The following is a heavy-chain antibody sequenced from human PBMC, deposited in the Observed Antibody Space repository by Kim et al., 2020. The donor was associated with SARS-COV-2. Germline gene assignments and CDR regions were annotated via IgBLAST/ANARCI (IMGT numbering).Heavy chain of an antibody. CDR3: AKAPRRIAVAGTDGWGY. Sequence: GGSLRLSCAASGFTFSSYAMSWVRQAPGKGLEWVSAISGSGGSTYYADSVKGRFTISRDNSKNTLYLQMNSLRAEDTAVYYCAKAPRRIAVAGTDGWGYWGQGTLVTVSS. CDR2: ISGSGGST. V-gene: IGHV3-23*01. D-gene: IGHD6-19*01. J-gene: IGHJ4*02. CDR1: GFTFSSYA.